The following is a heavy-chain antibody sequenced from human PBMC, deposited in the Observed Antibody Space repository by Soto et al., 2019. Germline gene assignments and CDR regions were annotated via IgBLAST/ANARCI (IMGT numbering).Heavy chain of an antibody. CDR2: IIPIFGTA. Sequence: SVKVSCKASGGTFSSYAISWVRQAPGQGLEWMGGIIPIFGTANYAQKFQGRVTITADKSTSTAYMELSSLRSEDTAVYYCARGRGYYSYYYYGMDVWGQVTTVTVSS. CDR1: GGTFSSYA. D-gene: IGHD3-22*01. J-gene: IGHJ6*02. CDR3: ARGRGYYSYYYYGMDV. V-gene: IGHV1-69*06.